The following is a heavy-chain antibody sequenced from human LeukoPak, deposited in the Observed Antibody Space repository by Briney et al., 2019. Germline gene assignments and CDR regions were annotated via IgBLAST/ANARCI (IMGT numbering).Heavy chain of an antibody. CDR3: ASAPLNCSGGSCYFAY. J-gene: IGHJ4*02. V-gene: IGHV4-39*07. CDR2: INHSGST. CDR1: GGSISSSSYY. D-gene: IGHD2-15*01. Sequence: SETLSLTCTVSGGSISSSSYYWGWIRQPPGKGLEWIGEINHSGSTNYNPSLKSRVTISVDTSKNQFSLKLSSVTAADTAVYYCASAPLNCSGGSCYFAYWGQGTLVTVSS.